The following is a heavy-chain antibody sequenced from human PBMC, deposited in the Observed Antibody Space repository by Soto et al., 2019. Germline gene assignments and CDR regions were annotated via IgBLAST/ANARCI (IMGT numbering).Heavy chain of an antibody. CDR3: ARDTYYDILTGYYYFDY. CDR1: GFTFSSYS. Sequence: GESLKISCAASGFTFSSYSMNWVRQAPGKGLEWVSSISSSSSYIYYADSVKGRFTISRDNAKNSLYLQMNSLRAEDTAVYYCARDTYYDILTGYYYFDYWGQGTLVTVSS. D-gene: IGHD3-9*01. CDR2: ISSSSSYI. J-gene: IGHJ4*02. V-gene: IGHV3-21*01.